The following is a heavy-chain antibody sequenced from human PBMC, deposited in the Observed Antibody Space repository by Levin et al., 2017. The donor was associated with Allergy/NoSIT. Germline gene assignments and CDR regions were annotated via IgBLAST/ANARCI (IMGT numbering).Heavy chain of an antibody. D-gene: IGHD2-15*01. Sequence: QAGGSLRLSCAASGFSVTSDYMAWVRQAPGKGLEWVSVIHTGVTTYYADSVQGRFTISTDNSKNTLYLQMNSLRAEDTAVYYCAIDLGLPNGMNVWGQGTTVTVSS. CDR1: GFSVTSDY. CDR2: IHTGVTT. CDR3: AIDLGLPNGMNV. J-gene: IGHJ6*02. V-gene: IGHV3-53*01.